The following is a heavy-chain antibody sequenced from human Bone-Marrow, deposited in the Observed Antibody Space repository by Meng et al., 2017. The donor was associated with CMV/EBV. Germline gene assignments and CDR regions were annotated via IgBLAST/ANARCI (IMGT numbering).Heavy chain of an antibody. Sequence: GESLKISCAASGFTFSNYPMAWVRQAPGKGLEWVSVIRGGGGSTYYADSVKGRLTISRDNSKNTLYLQMNSLRAEDTAVYYCARVDSSGYWASADYWGQGTLVTASS. CDR1: GFTFSNYP. D-gene: IGHD3-22*01. J-gene: IGHJ4*02. CDR3: ARVDSSGYWASADY. CDR2: IRGGGGST. V-gene: IGHV3-23*01.